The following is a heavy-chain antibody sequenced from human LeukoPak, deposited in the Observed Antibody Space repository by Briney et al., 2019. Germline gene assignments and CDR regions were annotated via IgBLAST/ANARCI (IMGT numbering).Heavy chain of an antibody. V-gene: IGHV3-23*01. CDR1: GFTFSSYA. J-gene: IGHJ1*01. Sequence: GGSLRLSCAASGFTFSSYAMSWVRQAPGKGLEWVSTISGSGGSTQYADPVRGRFTISRDNSKNTLYLQMNSLRAEDTAVYYCAKETNYYHSGSYWEHIQHWGQGTLVTVSS. CDR3: AKETNYYHSGSYWEHIQH. D-gene: IGHD3-10*01. CDR2: ISGSGGST.